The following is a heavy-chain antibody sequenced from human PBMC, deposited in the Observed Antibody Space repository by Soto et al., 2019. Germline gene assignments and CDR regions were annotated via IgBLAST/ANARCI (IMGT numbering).Heavy chain of an antibody. J-gene: IGHJ5*02. CDR2: IWYDGSNK. V-gene: IGHV3-33*01. Sequence: QVQLVESGGGVVQPGRSLRLSCAASGFTFSSYGMHWVRQAPGKGLEWVAVIWYDGSNKYYADSVKGRFTISRDNSKNTLYLQMNSLRAEDTAVYYCARDEEKLLWFGESRSGFDPWCQGTLVTVSS. D-gene: IGHD3-10*01. CDR3: ARDEEKLLWFGESRSGFDP. CDR1: GFTFSSYG.